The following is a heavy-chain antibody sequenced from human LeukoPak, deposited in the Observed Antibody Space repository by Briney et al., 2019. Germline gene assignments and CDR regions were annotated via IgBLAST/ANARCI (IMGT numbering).Heavy chain of an antibody. D-gene: IGHD5-18*01. CDR3: ARDLVAMAASYYYYYYMDV. V-gene: IGHV4-4*07. CDR1: GGSISSYY. J-gene: IGHJ6*03. Sequence: SETLPLTCTVSGGSISSYYWSWIRQPAGKGLEWIGRIYTSGSTNYNPSLKSRVTMSVDTSKNQFSLKLSSVTAADTAVYYCARDLVAMAASYYYYYYMDVWGKGTAVTVSS. CDR2: IYTSGST.